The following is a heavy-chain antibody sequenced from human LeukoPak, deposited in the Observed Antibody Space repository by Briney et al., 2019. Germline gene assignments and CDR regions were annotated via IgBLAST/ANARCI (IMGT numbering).Heavy chain of an antibody. J-gene: IGHJ2*01. CDR3: ARPLPRYGDYFWYFDL. V-gene: IGHV3-20*04. CDR1: GFTFDDYG. CDR2: IHWNGIST. Sequence: GGSLRPSCAASGFTFDDYGMSWVRQAPGKGLEWVSSIHWNGISTGYVDSVKGRFTISRDNAKNTLYLQMNSLRAEDTALYYCARPLPRYGDYFWYFDLWGRGALVTVSS. D-gene: IGHD4-17*01.